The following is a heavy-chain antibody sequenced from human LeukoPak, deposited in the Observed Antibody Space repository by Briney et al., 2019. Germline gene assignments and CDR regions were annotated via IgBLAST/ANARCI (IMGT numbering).Heavy chain of an antibody. D-gene: IGHD5-18*01. V-gene: IGHV4-34*01. Sequence: SETLSLTCAVYGGSFSGYYWSWIRQPPGKGLEWIGEINHSGSTSYNPSLESRVTISVDTSRNQFSLKLSSVTAADTAVYYCAKGGYSYEPFDYWGQGTLVTVSS. CDR1: GGSFSGYY. CDR3: AKGGYSYEPFDY. J-gene: IGHJ4*02. CDR2: INHSGST.